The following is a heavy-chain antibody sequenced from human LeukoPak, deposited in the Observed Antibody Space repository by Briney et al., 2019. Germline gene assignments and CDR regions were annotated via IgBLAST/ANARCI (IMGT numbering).Heavy chain of an antibody. Sequence: SETLSLTCTVSGGSISSYYWIWIRQPPGKGLEWIGYIYYSGSTNYNPSLKSRVTISVDTSKNQFSLKLSSVTAADTAVYYCATVRGGSSSWIDYWGQGTLVTVSS. CDR2: IYYSGST. D-gene: IGHD6-13*01. V-gene: IGHV4-59*01. J-gene: IGHJ4*02. CDR1: GGSISSYY. CDR3: ATVRGGSSSWIDY.